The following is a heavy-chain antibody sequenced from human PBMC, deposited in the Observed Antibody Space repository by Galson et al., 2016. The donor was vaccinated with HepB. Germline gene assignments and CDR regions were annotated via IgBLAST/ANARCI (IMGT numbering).Heavy chain of an antibody. V-gene: IGHV3-23*01. Sequence: GSLRLSCAASGFTFRDYGMTWVRQAPGKGLEVVSSISRSGDSTDYADSVKGRFTISRDNSKNTLSLQMNSLRDEDTAVYYCVQGSTAPAVWGKGTTVTVSS. CDR1: GFTFRDYG. CDR2: ISRSGDST. D-gene: IGHD1-26*01. J-gene: IGHJ6*04. CDR3: VQGSTAPAV.